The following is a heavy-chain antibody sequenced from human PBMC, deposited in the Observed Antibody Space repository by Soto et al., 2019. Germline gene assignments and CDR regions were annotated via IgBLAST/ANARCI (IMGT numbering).Heavy chain of an antibody. CDR1: GGSISSYY. Sequence: SETLSLTCTVSGGSISSYYWSWIRQPPGKGLEWIGYIYYSGSTNYNPSLKSRVTISVDKSKNQFSLKLSSVTAADTAVYYCAREERNHYYYYGMDVWGQGTTVTVSS. CDR3: AREERNHYYYYGMDV. D-gene: IGHD1-1*01. V-gene: IGHV4-59*12. CDR2: IYYSGST. J-gene: IGHJ6*02.